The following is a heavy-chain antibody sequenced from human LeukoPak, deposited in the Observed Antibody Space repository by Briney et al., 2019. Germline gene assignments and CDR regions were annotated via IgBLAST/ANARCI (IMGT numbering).Heavy chain of an antibody. CDR2: IYYSGST. Sequence: PSETLSLTCTVSGGPLSSYYWSWIRQPPGKGLERIGYIYYSGSTNYNPSLKSRVTISVDTSKNQFSLKLSSVTAADTAVYYCARHISWMGAYDYWGQGTLVTVSS. CDR1: GGPLSSYY. V-gene: IGHV4-59*08. D-gene: IGHD1-26*01. J-gene: IGHJ4*02. CDR3: ARHISWMGAYDY.